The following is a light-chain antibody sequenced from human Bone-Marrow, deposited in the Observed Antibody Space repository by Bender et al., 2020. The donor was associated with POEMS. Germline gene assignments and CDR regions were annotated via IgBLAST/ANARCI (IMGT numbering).Light chain of an antibody. V-gene: IGLV2-11*01. CDR2: DVN. CDR3: TSYTPVRTRL. CDR1: SSDVGGYNY. J-gene: IGLJ3*02. Sequence: QSALTQPRSVTGSVRQSVTISCTGTSSDVGGYNYVSWYQQHPGRAPKLIISDVNTRPSGVPDRFSGSKSGNTASLTISGLQPEDEAHYYCTSYTPVRTRLFGGGTKLTVL.